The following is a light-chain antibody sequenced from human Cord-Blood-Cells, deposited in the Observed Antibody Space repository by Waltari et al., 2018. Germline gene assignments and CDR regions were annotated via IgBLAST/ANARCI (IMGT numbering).Light chain of an antibody. CDR3: CSYAGSSTWV. V-gene: IGLV2-23*02. CDR2: EFS. J-gene: IGLJ3*02. CDR1: SSDVGSYNI. Sequence: QSALTQPASVPGSPGQSITISCTGTSSDVGSYNIVSWYQQHPGKAPNLMIDEFSKRPSGVSNRFSVSKSGNTASLTISGLQAEDEADYYCCSYAGSSTWVFGGGTKLTVL.